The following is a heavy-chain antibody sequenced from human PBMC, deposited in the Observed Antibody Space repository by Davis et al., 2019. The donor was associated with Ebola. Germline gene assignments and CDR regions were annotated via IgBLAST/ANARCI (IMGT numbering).Heavy chain of an antibody. CDR3: ARALSGNYNDY. J-gene: IGHJ4*02. CDR2: ISSSGSYT. D-gene: IGHD1-26*01. CDR1: GFTFGDYY. V-gene: IGHV3-11*05. Sequence: GESLKISCAASGFTFGDYYMSWIRQAPGGGLEWVSFISSSGSYTNYADSVRGRFAISRDNAKNSLYLEMNSLRAEDTAVYYCARALSGNYNDYWGQGTLVTVSS.